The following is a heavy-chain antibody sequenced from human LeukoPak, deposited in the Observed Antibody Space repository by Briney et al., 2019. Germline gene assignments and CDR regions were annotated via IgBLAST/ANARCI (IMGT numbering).Heavy chain of an antibody. V-gene: IGHV3-23*01. CDR1: GFTFSSYA. J-gene: IGHJ5*02. Sequence: PGGSLRLSCAASGFTFSSYAMSWVRQAPGKGLEWVSAISGSGGSTYYADSVKGRFTISRDNSKNTLYLQMNSLRAEDTAVYYCAKSLAVAATPGNWFDPWGQGTLVTVSS. CDR2: ISGSGGST. D-gene: IGHD2-15*01. CDR3: AKSLAVAATPGNWFDP.